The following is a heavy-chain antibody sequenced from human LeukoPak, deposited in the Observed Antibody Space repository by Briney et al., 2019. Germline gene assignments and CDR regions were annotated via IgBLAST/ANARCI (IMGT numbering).Heavy chain of an antibody. J-gene: IGHJ4*02. CDR1: GGSISSYY. CDR3: ARDVVTSRTVDY. D-gene: IGHD2-15*01. CDR2: IYYSGST. V-gene: IGHV4-59*12. Sequence: SETLSLTCTVSGGSISSYYWSRIRQPPGKGLEWIGYIYYSGSTNYNPSLKSRVTISVDTSKNQFSLKLSSVTAADTAVYYCARDVVTSRTVDYWGQGTLVTVSS.